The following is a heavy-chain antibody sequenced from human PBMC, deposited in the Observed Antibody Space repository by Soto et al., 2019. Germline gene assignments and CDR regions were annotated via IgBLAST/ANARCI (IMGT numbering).Heavy chain of an antibody. J-gene: IGHJ4*02. Sequence: PGESLKISCKGSGYSFTSYWISWVRQMPGKGLEWMGRIDPSDSYTNYSPSFQGHVTISADKSISTAYLQWSSLKASDTAMYYCARQDRKYDSHPGDYWGQGTLSTVAS. CDR1: GYSFTSYW. CDR3: ARQDRKYDSHPGDY. D-gene: IGHD2-21*02. CDR2: IDPSDSYT. V-gene: IGHV5-10-1*01.